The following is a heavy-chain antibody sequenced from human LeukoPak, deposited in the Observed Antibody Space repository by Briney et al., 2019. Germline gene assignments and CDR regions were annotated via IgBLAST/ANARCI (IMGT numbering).Heavy chain of an antibody. D-gene: IGHD6-6*01. CDR3: ARCWQLVSTYNWFDP. V-gene: IGHV1-69*01. CDR2: IIPIFGTA. CDR1: GGTFSSYA. Sequence: GSSVKVSCKASGGTFSSYAISWVRQAPGQGLEWMGGIIPIFGTANYAQKFQGRVTITADESTSTAYMELSSLRSEGTAVYYCARCWQLVSTYNWFDPWGQGTLVTVSS. J-gene: IGHJ5*02.